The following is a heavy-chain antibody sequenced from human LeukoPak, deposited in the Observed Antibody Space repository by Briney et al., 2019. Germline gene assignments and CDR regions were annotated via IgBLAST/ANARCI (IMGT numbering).Heavy chain of an antibody. Sequence: SGPTLVKPTQTLTLTCTFSGFSLSTSGVGVSWIRQPPGKALEWLALIYWDDDKRYSPSLKSRLTITKDTSNNQVALTMTNMDPVDTATYYCALIDPNWNDYPLNWFDPWGQGTLVTVSS. D-gene: IGHD1-1*01. V-gene: IGHV2-5*02. J-gene: IGHJ5*02. CDR2: IYWDDDK. CDR1: GFSLSTSGVG. CDR3: ALIDPNWNDYPLNWFDP.